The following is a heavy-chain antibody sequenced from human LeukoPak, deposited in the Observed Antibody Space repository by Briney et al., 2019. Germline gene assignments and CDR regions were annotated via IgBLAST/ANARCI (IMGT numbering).Heavy chain of an antibody. CDR2: ISNSGSTV. CDR1: GFTVSDVY. CDR3: ALGTINKDYYFGMDV. J-gene: IGHJ6*02. V-gene: IGHV3-11*01. Sequence: GGSLRLSCAASGFTVSDVYMNWVRQAPGKGLEWLSYISNSGSTVFYADSIKGRFTVSRDNAKRSLYLQIESLRDDDTAVYHCALGTINKDYYFGMDVWGQGTTVTVSS. D-gene: IGHD2-8*01.